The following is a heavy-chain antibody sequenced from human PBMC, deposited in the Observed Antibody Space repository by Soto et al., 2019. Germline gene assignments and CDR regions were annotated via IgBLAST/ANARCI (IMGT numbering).Heavy chain of an antibody. CDR3: ARDPERYYYGSGITISRNY. CDR1: GGSISSSSYY. CDR2: IYYSGST. Sequence: PSETLSLTCTVSGGSISSSSYYWGWIRQPPGKGLEWIGSIYYSGSTYYNPSLKSRVTISVDTSKNQFSLKLSSVTAADTAVYYCARDPERYYYGSGITISRNYWGQGTLVTVSS. J-gene: IGHJ4*02. D-gene: IGHD3-10*01. V-gene: IGHV4-39*02.